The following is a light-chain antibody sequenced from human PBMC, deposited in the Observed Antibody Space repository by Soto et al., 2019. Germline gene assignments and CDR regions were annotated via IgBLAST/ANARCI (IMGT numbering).Light chain of an antibody. CDR2: TAS. Sequence: DIQLTQSPSFLSASVGDRVTITCRATQGISTYLAWYQHKPGTAPKLLIYTASTLQSGVPSRFSGSGSGTDFTLTISSRQPEDCATYSCQQVKSYPLTFGGGTKVEIK. CDR1: QGISTY. V-gene: IGKV1-9*01. CDR3: QQVKSYPLT. J-gene: IGKJ4*01.